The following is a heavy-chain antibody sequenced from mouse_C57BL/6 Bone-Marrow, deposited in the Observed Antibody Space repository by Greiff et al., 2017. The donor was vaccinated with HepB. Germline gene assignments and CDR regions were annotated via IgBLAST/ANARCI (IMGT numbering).Heavy chain of an antibody. CDR3: ARDGNFLFDY. CDR2: INPNNGGT. Sequence: VQLKESGPELVKPGASVKMSCKASGYTFTDYNMHWVKQSHGKSLEWIGYINPNNGGTSYNQKFKGKATLTVNKSSSTAYMELRSLTSEDSAVYYCARDGNFLFDYWGQGTTLTVSS. CDR1: GYTFTDYN. D-gene: IGHD2-1*01. V-gene: IGHV1-22*01. J-gene: IGHJ2*01.